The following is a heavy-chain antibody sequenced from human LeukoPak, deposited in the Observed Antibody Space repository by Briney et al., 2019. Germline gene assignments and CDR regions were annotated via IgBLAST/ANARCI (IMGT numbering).Heavy chain of an antibody. V-gene: IGHV3-23*01. Sequence: PGRSLRLSCAASGFTFSSYAMSWVRQAPGKGLEWVSAISGSGGSTYYADSVKGRFTISRDNSKNTLYLQVNSLRAEDTAVYYCAKDDKYSSSWSPYYYYYVDVWGKGTTVTVSS. CDR2: ISGSGGST. J-gene: IGHJ6*03. CDR1: GFTFSSYA. D-gene: IGHD6-13*01. CDR3: AKDDKYSSSWSPYYYYYVDV.